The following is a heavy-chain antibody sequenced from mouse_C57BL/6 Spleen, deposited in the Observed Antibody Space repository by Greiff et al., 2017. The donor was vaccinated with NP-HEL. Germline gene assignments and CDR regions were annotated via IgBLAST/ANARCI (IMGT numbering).Heavy chain of an antibody. CDR3: ARVGGWGEYYYAMDY. CDR1: GFTFSSYA. Sequence: EVQGVESGGGLVKPGGSLKLSCAASGFTFSSYAMSWVRQTPEKRLEWVATISDGGSYTYSPANVKGRFPISRANATNNLYLQMSLLKAEDTTMFYCARVGGWGEYYYAMDYWGQGTSVTVSS. V-gene: IGHV5-4*01. CDR2: ISDGGSYT. J-gene: IGHJ4*01. D-gene: IGHD1-1*02.